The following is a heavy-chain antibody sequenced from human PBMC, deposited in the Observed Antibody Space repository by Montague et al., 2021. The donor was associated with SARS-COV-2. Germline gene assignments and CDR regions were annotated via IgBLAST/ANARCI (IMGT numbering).Heavy chain of an antibody. CDR3: ARAGGFYDYWSGYSSSAGFFDP. J-gene: IGHJ5*02. Sequence: ETLSLTCTVSGGSVSSYYWSWIRQSPGKGLQWLGYIYYSGSTDYNPFLKSRVTMSVDTSKNQLSLRLNSVTTADTAVYFCARAGGFYDYWSGYSSSAGFFDPWGQGILVTVSS. CDR1: GGSVSSYY. CDR2: IYYSGST. V-gene: IGHV4-59*02. D-gene: IGHD3-3*01.